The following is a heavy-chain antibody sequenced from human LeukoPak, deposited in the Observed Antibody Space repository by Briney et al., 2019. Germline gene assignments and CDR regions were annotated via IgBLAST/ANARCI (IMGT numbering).Heavy chain of an antibody. CDR2: INPNSGGT. J-gene: IGHJ5*02. CDR3: ARGGVGYYGSGARNWFDP. CDR1: GYTFTSYG. V-gene: IGHV1-2*02. Sequence: GASVKVSCKASGYTFTSYGISWVRQAPGQGLEWMGWINPNSGGTNYAQKFQGRVTMTRDTSISTAYMELSRLRSDDTAVYYCARGGVGYYGSGARNWFDPWGQGTLVTVSS. D-gene: IGHD3-10*01.